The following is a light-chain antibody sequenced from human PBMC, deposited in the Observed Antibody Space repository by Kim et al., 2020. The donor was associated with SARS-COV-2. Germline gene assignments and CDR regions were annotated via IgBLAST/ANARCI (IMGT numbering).Light chain of an antibody. V-gene: IGKV1-39*01. J-gene: IGKJ3*01. CDR3: QQSYITPFT. Sequence: DIQMTQSPSSLSASVGDRVTITCRTTQSISSHLNWYQQKPGRAPKLLISAASTLQGGVPSRFSGSGSETDFTLTISSPQPEDFATYFCQQSYITPFTFGPGTKGDIK. CDR1: QSISSH. CDR2: AAS.